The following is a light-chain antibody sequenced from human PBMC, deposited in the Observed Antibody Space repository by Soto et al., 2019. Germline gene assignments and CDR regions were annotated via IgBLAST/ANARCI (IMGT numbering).Light chain of an antibody. CDR2: EAS. Sequence: DIQMTQSPSSLSASIGDKVTITCQASQDISRYLSWHQKKPGKAPKLLIHEASNLETGVPSRFSGNGSGTDFAFFISRLQPEDIATYYCQQYDHLPYTFGQGSKLDIK. CDR3: QQYDHLPYT. J-gene: IGKJ2*01. V-gene: IGKV1-33*01. CDR1: QDISRY.